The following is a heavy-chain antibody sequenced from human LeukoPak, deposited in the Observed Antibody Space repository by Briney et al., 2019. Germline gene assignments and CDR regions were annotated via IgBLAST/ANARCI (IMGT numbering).Heavy chain of an antibody. J-gene: IGHJ5*02. V-gene: IGHV1-2*04. Sequence: ASVKVSCKASGYTFTGYYMHWVRQAPGQGLEWMGWINPNSGGTNYAQKFQGWVTMTRDTSISTAYMELSRLRSDDTAVYYCARGSAAAGPQTAFDPWGQGTLVTVSS. CDR1: GYTFTGYY. CDR3: ARGSAAAGPQTAFDP. D-gene: IGHD6-13*01. CDR2: INPNSGGT.